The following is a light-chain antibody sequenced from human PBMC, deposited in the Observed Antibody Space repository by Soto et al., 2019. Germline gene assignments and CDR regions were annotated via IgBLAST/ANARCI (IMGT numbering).Light chain of an antibody. J-gene: IGKJ1*01. CDR2: VAA. CDR3: QQYGGSPT. Sequence: NVLTQSPDTLSLSPGERATLSCRASQSVSAGYLAWYQQRPGQAPRLLIYVAAHRAPGIPDRFSGSGSGTDFTLTISRLEPEDSAVYYCQQYGGSPTFGQGTKLEIK. V-gene: IGKV3-20*01. CDR1: QSVSAGY.